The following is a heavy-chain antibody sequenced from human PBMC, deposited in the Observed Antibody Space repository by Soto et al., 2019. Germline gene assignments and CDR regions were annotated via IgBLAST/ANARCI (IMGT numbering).Heavy chain of an antibody. Sequence: GGSLRLSCAASGFPFSSYAMHWVRQAPGKGLEWVAVISYDGSNKYYADSVKGRFTISRDNSKNTLYLQMNSLRAEDTAVYYCARDVEGVRGASHNWFDPWGQGTLVTVSS. CDR2: ISYDGSNK. CDR3: ARDVEGVRGASHNWFDP. CDR1: GFPFSSYA. J-gene: IGHJ5*02. D-gene: IGHD3-10*01. V-gene: IGHV3-30-3*01.